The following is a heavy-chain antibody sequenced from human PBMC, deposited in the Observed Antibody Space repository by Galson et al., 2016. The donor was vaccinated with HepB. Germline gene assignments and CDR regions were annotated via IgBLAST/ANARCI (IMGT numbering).Heavy chain of an antibody. Sequence: SVKVSCKASGYTFSSYGISWVRQAPGQGLEWMGWITPYNTSYSQKLQGRVTMTTDTSTNTAYMELRSLRSDDTAMYYCAGSDSLVYWGQGTLVTVSS. CDR2: ITPYNT. J-gene: IGHJ4*02. CDR3: AGSDSLVY. CDR1: GYTFSSYG. V-gene: IGHV1-18*01. D-gene: IGHD2-21*01.